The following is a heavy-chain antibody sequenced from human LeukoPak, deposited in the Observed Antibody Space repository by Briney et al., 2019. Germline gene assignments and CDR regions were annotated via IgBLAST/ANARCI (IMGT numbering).Heavy chain of an antibody. CDR3: ARVVTPRYCSTTSCYWKGWFDP. CDR2: ISAYNGNT. CDR1: GYTFTSYG. Sequence: AASVKVSCKASGYTFTSYGISWVRQAPGQGLEWMGWISAYNGNTNYAQKLQGRVTMTTDTSTSTAYMELRSLRSEDTAVYYCARVVTPRYCSTTSCYWKGWFDPWGQGTLVTVSS. D-gene: IGHD2-2*01. V-gene: IGHV1-18*01. J-gene: IGHJ5*02.